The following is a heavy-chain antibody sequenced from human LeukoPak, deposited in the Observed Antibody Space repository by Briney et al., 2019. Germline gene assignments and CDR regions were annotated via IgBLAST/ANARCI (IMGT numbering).Heavy chain of an antibody. V-gene: IGHV3-7*04. CDR2: IKQDGSEK. Sequence: GGSLRLSCAASGFTFSSYWMSWVRQAPGKGLEWVANIKQDGSEKYYVDSVKGRFTISRDNAKNSLYLQMNSLRAEDTAVYYCARDLHYDILTGYPKGGDYFDYWGQGTLVTVSS. CDR1: GFTFSSYW. D-gene: IGHD3-9*01. J-gene: IGHJ4*02. CDR3: ARDLHYDILTGYPKGGDYFDY.